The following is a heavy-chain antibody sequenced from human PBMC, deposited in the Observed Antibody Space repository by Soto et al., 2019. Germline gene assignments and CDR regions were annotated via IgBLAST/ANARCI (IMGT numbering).Heavy chain of an antibody. CDR1: GGTFSSYA. CDR2: IIPIFGTA. V-gene: IGHV1-69*13. Sequence: ASVKVSCKASGGTFSSYAISWVRQAPGQGLEWMGGIIPIFGTANYAQKFQGRVTITADESTSTAYMELSSLRSEDTAVYYCARDQYSSSWPETYFFYGTDVCGLGTLVTVS. J-gene: IGHJ6*01. CDR3: ARDQYSSSWPETYFFYGTDV. D-gene: IGHD6-13*01.